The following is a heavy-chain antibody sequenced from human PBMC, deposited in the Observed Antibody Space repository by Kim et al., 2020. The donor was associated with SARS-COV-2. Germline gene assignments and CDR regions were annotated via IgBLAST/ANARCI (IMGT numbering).Heavy chain of an antibody. V-gene: IGHV5-51*01. CDR3: ASNLNYQLLYGTWDV. J-gene: IGHJ6*04. CDR2: IDPADSDT. D-gene: IGHD2-2*02. Sequence: GESLKISCKGFGYSFTSYWIGWVRQMPGKGLECMGIIDPADSDTRYSPSFQGQVNISADKSISTAYLQWSRLQASGTAMYYCASNLNYQLLYGTWDVWGRGTTVTVSS. CDR1: GYSFTSYW.